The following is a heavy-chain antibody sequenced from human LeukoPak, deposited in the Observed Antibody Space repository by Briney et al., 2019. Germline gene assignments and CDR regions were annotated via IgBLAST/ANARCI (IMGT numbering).Heavy chain of an antibody. CDR2: IYYSGST. CDR1: GGSISSSSYY. Sequence: SETLSLTCTVSGGSISSSSYYWGWIRQPPGKGLEWIGSIYYSGSTYYNPSLKSRVTISVDTSKNQFSLKLSSVTAADTAVYYCARGTRGKRWLQPCDYWGQGTLVTVSS. J-gene: IGHJ4*02. CDR3: ARGTRGKRWLQPCDY. D-gene: IGHD5-24*01. V-gene: IGHV4-39*07.